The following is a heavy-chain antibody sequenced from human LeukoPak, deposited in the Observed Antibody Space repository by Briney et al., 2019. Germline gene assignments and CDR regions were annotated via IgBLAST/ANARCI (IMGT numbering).Heavy chain of an antibody. Sequence: VASVKVSCKASGYTFTGYYMHWVGQAPGQGGEGMGRINPNSGGTNYAQKFQGRGSITRDTAISTAYMELSRLRSDDTAVYYCARGGAATVSSYYYYYMDVWGKGTTVTVSS. J-gene: IGHJ6*03. CDR3: ARGGAATVSSYYYYYMDV. D-gene: IGHD4-17*01. CDR2: INPNSGGT. CDR1: GYTFTGYY. V-gene: IGHV1-2*06.